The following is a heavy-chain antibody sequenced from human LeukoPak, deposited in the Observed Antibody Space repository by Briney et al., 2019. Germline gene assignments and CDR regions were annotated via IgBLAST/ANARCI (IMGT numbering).Heavy chain of an antibody. V-gene: IGHV1-18*04. J-gene: IGHJ4*02. D-gene: IGHD2-2*01. CDR3: ARPTEIVVVPAALDY. Sequence: ASVKVSCKASGYTFTDYYIHWVRQAPRQGLEWMGWISAYNGNTNYAQKLQGRVTMTADTSTSTAYMELRSLRSDDTAVYYCARPTEIVVVPAALDYWGQGTLVTVSS. CDR1: GYTFTDYY. CDR2: ISAYNGNT.